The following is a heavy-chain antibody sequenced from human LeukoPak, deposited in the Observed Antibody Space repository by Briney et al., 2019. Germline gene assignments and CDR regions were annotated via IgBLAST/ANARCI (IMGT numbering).Heavy chain of an antibody. Sequence: SETLSLTCAVYGGSFSGYYWSWIRQPPGKGLEWIGEINHSGSTNYNPSLKSRVTISVDKSKNQFSLKLSSVTAADTAVYYCARAYYDSSGYYSRGVNWFDPWGQGTLVTVSP. CDR3: ARAYYDSSGYYSRGVNWFDP. V-gene: IGHV4-34*01. CDR2: INHSGST. CDR1: GGSFSGYY. J-gene: IGHJ5*02. D-gene: IGHD3-22*01.